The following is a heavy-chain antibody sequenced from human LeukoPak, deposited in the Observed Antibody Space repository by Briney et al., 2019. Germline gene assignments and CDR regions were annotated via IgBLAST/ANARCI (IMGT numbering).Heavy chain of an antibody. Sequence: SSETLSLTCTVSGGSIRSYYWSWIRQPPGKGLEWIGYIYYSGSTNYNPSLKSRVTISVDTSKNQFSLKLSSVTAADTAVYYCARHTDVVVPAAIGGFDPWGQGTLVTVSS. CDR2: IYYSGST. V-gene: IGHV4-59*08. CDR3: ARHTDVVVPAAIGGFDP. D-gene: IGHD2-2*01. CDR1: GGSIRSYY. J-gene: IGHJ5*02.